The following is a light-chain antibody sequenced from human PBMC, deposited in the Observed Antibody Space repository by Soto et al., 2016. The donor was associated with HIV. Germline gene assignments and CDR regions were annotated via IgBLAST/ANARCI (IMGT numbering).Light chain of an antibody. CDR2: GKN. V-gene: IGLV3-19*01. J-gene: IGLJ1*01. CDR3: NSRDSSGNHYV. CDR1: SLRSYY. Sequence: SSELTQDPAVSVALGQTVRITCQGDSLRSYYASWYQQKPGQAPVLVIYGKNNRPSGIPDRFSGSSPGNTASLTITGTQAEDDGDYYCNSRDSSGNHYVFGSGTKVSVL.